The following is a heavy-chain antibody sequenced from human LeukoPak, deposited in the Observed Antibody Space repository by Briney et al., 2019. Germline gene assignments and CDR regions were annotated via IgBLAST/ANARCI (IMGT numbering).Heavy chain of an antibody. CDR1: GFTFSSYW. V-gene: IGHV3-74*01. J-gene: IGHJ4*02. D-gene: IGHD3-10*01. Sequence: GGSLRLSCAASGFTFSSYWMHWVRQAPGMGLVWVSRINTEGSSTTYADSVKGRFTISRDSAKNTLYLQMNSLRAEDTAVYYCARTVPGYFFDSWGQGTLVTVSS. CDR3: ARTVPGYFFDS. CDR2: INTEGSST.